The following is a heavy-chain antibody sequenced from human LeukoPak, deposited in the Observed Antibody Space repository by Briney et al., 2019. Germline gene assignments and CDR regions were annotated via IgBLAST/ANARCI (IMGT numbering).Heavy chain of an antibody. CDR3: AKGPNSSGYYSGYYYYYMDV. Sequence: GGSLRLSCAASGFTFSSYGMHWVRQAPGKGLEWVAFIRYDGSNEYYADSVKGRFTISRDNSKNTLYLQMNSLRAEDTAVYYCAKGPNSSGYYSGYYYYYMDVWGKGTTVTISS. CDR1: GFTFSSYG. CDR2: IRYDGSNE. D-gene: IGHD3-22*01. V-gene: IGHV3-30*02. J-gene: IGHJ6*03.